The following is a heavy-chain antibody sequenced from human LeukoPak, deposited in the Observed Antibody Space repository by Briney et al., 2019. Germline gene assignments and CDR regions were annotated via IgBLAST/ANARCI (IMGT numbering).Heavy chain of an antibody. CDR2: INHSGST. D-gene: IGHD6-19*01. CDR1: GGSFSGYY. CDR3: ARAYIAVAGTLSFDY. Sequence: SETLSLTCAVYGGSFSGYYWSWIRQPPGKGLEWIGEINHSGSTNYNPSLKSRVTISVDTSKNQFSLKLSSVTAADTAVYYCARAYIAVAGTLSFDYWGQETLVTVSS. V-gene: IGHV4-34*01. J-gene: IGHJ4*02.